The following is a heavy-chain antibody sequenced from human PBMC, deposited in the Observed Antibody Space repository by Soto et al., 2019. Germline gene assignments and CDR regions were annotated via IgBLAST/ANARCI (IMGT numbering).Heavy chain of an antibody. V-gene: IGHV3-11*01. J-gene: IGHJ5*02. CDR2: TSSSGSTI. D-gene: IGHD2-2*01. Sequence: GSLRLSCAASGFTFSDYDMSWIRQAPGKGLEWVSYTSSSGSTIYYADSVKGRFTMSRDNSKNTLYLQMTSLRPEDTAVYYCASSSTVLLPTAMTGWFDPWGQGTRVTVSS. CDR1: GFTFSDYD. CDR3: ASSSTVLLPTAMTGWFDP.